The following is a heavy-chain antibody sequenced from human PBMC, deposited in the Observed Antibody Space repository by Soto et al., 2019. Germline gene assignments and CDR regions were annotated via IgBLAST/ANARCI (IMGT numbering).Heavy chain of an antibody. D-gene: IGHD3-10*01. V-gene: IGHV4-59*08. Sequence: QVQLQESGPGLVKPSETLSLTCTVSGGSIDGRNCAWIRQPPGKGLEWLGYVYYDGGSSYNPSVKSVLTLSMDTAKSQFSLQLRSVTAADTAVYYCVRQGIGNLHGLVDVWGRGTTVTVSS. CDR3: VRQGIGNLHGLVDV. CDR1: GGSIDGRN. J-gene: IGHJ6*02. CDR2: VYYDGGS.